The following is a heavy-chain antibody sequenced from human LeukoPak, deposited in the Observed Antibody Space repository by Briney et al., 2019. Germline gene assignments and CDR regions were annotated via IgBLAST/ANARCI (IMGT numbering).Heavy chain of an antibody. CDR1: GGSFGGYY. CDR3: ARQRSSGWYGPWNY. Sequence: PSETLSLTCAVYGGSFGGYYWSWIRQPPGKGLEWIGEINHSGSTNYNPSLKSRVTISVDTSKNQFSLKLSSVTAADTAVYYCARQRSSGWYGPWNYWGQGTLVTVSS. D-gene: IGHD6-19*01. J-gene: IGHJ4*02. CDR2: INHSGST. V-gene: IGHV4-34*01.